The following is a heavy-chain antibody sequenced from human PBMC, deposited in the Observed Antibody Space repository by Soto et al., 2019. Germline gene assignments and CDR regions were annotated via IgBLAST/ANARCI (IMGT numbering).Heavy chain of an antibody. CDR2: ISSSSSYI. Sequence: LRLSCAASGFTFSSYSMNWVRQAPGKGLEWVSSISSSSSYIYYADSVKGRFTISRDNAKNSLYLQMNSLRAEDTAVYYCARDGGHDILTGYYYYYYGMDVWGQGTTVTVSS. V-gene: IGHV3-21*01. CDR3: ARDGGHDILTGYYYYYYGMDV. D-gene: IGHD3-9*01. CDR1: GFTFSSYS. J-gene: IGHJ6*02.